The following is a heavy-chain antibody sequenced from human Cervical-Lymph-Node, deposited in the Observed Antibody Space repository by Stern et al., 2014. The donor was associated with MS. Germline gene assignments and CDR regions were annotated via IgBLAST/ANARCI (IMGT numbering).Heavy chain of an antibody. D-gene: IGHD6-19*01. CDR1: GYTFTSYD. Sequence: QDQLVQSGAEVKKPGASVKVSCKASGYTFTSYDINWVRQANGKGPEWMGWMNPNSGNTGYAQKFQGRVPMTRNTSISTAYMELSSLRSEDTAVYYCARGRRRSGWYGVYWGQGTLVTVSS. V-gene: IGHV1-8*01. CDR2: MNPNSGNT. CDR3: ARGRRRSGWYGVY. J-gene: IGHJ4*02.